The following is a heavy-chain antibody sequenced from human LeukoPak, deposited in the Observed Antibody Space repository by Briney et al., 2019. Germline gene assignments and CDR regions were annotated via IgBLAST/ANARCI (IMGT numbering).Heavy chain of an antibody. CDR3: ARDPSPDAAAGLN. Sequence: AESLTLSCAASGFSFSSYKMNWVRQPPEQGKGWVSSISSSSSHINYADSVKGRFTMSRDKAKSSLYLQMNSLRAEDTAVYYCARDPSPDAAAGLNWGQGTLVTVSS. CDR2: ISSSSSHI. CDR1: GFSFSSYK. J-gene: IGHJ4*02. D-gene: IGHD6-13*01. V-gene: IGHV3-21*01.